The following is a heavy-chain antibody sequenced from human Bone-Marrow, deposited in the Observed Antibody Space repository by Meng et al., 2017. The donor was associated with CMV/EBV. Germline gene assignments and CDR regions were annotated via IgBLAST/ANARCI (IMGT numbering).Heavy chain of an antibody. CDR2: IWYDGSNK. CDR3: ARVSSEDFWSGRYPSGCYGMDV. D-gene: IGHD3-3*01. CDR1: GFTFSSYG. Sequence: GESLKISCAASGFTFSSYGMHWVRQAPGKGLEWVAVIWYDGSNKYYADSVKGRFTISRDNAKNSLYLQMNSLRVEDTAVYYCARVSSEDFWSGRYPSGCYGMDVWGQGTTVTVSS. J-gene: IGHJ6*02. V-gene: IGHV3-33*01.